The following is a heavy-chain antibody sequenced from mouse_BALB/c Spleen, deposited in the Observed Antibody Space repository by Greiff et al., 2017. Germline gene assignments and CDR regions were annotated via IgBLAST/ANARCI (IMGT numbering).Heavy chain of an antibody. CDR3: ARDYGSSYNFDV. CDR1: GYAFSSYW. D-gene: IGHD1-1*01. Sequence: QVQLKQSGAELVRPGSSVKISCKASGYAFSSYWMNWVKQRPGQGLEWIGQIYPGDGDTNYNGKFKGKATLTADKSSSTAYMQLSSLTSEDSAVYFCARDYGSSYNFDVWGAGTTVTVSS. V-gene: IGHV1-80*01. CDR2: IYPGDGDT. J-gene: IGHJ1*01.